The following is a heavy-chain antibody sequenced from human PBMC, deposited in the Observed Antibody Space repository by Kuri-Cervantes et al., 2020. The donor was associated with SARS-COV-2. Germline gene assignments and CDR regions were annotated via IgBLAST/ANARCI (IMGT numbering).Heavy chain of an antibody. V-gene: IGHV3-21*01. J-gene: IGHJ6*03. CDR2: ISSSSSYI. CDR3: ARVARYYYYMDV. CDR1: GFTFSSYS. Sequence: GESLKISCAASGFTFSSYSMNWVRQAPGKGLEWVSSISSSSSYIYYADSVKGRFTISRDNAKNSLYLQMNSLRAEDTAVYYCARVARYYYYMDVWGKGTTVTVSS.